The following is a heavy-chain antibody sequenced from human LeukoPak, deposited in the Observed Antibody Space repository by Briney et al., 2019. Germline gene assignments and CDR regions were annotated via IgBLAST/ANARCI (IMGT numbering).Heavy chain of an antibody. CDR2: ISYDGSNK. CDR3: AKAGYSYGDYYYGTDV. V-gene: IGHV3-30*18. D-gene: IGHD5-18*01. CDR1: GFTFSSYG. Sequence: PGRSLRLSCAASGFTFSSYGMHWVRQAPGKGLEWVAVISYDGSNKYYADSVKGRFTISRDNSKNTLYLQMNSLRAEDTAVYYCAKAGYSYGDYYYGTDVWGQGTTVTVSS. J-gene: IGHJ6*02.